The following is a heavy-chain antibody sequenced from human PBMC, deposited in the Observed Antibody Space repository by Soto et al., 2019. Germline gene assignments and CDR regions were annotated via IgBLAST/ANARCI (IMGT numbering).Heavy chain of an antibody. Sequence: QVQLVQSGAEVKKPGASVKVSCKASGYTFSTYGIRWVRQAPGQGLEWMGWISAYNGDTETNYAQKFQGRVTMTTDTSTSAAYMELRNLRSDDTAVYYCAREAAVMAAAGPDYWGQGTLVTVSS. J-gene: IGHJ4*02. CDR2: ISAYNGDTET. CDR1: GYTFSTYG. CDR3: AREAAVMAAAGPDY. D-gene: IGHD6-13*01. V-gene: IGHV1-18*01.